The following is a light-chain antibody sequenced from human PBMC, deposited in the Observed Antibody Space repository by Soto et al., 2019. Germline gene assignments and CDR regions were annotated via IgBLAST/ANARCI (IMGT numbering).Light chain of an antibody. J-gene: IGKJ1*01. CDR3: HQYSTYSRT. V-gene: IGKV1-5*03. CDR1: QSISSW. Sequence: DIQMTQSPSTLSASVGDRVTITCRASQSISSWLAWYQQKPGKAPKLLIYKASSLESGVPSRFSGSGSGTEFTLTISSLQPDDFSTYYCHQYSTYSRTFGPGTKVDIK. CDR2: KAS.